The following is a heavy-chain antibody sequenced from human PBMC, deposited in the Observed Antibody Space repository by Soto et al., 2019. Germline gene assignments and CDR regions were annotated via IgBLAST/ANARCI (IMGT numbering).Heavy chain of an antibody. CDR2: ISYDGSNK. V-gene: IGHV3-30*18. J-gene: IGHJ6*02. CDR1: GFTFSSYG. CDR3: AKDYYGSGEHPTAGYYGMDV. D-gene: IGHD3-10*01. Sequence: GGSLRLSCAASGFTFSSYGMHWVRQAPGKGLEWVAVISYDGSNKYYADSVKGRFTISRDNSKNTLYLQMNSLRAEDTAVYYCAKDYYGSGEHPTAGYYGMDVWGQGTTVTVSS.